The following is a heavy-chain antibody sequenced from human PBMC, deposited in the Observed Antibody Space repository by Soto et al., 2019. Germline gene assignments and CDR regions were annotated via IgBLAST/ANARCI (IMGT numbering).Heavy chain of an antibody. Sequence: PVGSLRLSCAASGFSFGSYALSWVSQAQGKGLEWVSTISGSVGKTFYADSVKGRFSISRDTSQNTLYLQMNSLRADDTAIYYCARWSYLDYWGQGTRVTVSS. J-gene: IGHJ4*02. CDR3: ARWSYLDY. V-gene: IGHV3-23*01. CDR1: GFSFGSYA. D-gene: IGHD3-3*01. CDR2: ISGSVGKT.